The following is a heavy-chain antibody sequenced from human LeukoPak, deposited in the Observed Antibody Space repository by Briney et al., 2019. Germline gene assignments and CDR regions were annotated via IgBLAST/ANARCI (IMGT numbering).Heavy chain of an antibody. J-gene: IGHJ4*02. CDR1: GYTLTELS. Sequence: ASVKVSCKVSGYTLTELSTHWGRQAPGKGLEWMGGFDPEDGETIYAQKFQGRVTMTEDTSTDTAYMELSSLRSEDTDVYYCATATRGMVDYWGQGTLVTVSS. D-gene: IGHD2-8*01. V-gene: IGHV1-24*01. CDR2: FDPEDGET. CDR3: ATATRGMVDY.